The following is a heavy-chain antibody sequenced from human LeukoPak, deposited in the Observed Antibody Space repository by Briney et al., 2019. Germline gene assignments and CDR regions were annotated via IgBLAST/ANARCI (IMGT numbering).Heavy chain of an antibody. Sequence: GGSLRLSCAASGFSVNNLYMSWVRQAPGKGLEWVSVIYSGDRTYYADSVKGRFTISRDTSKNTVYLQMNSLRAEDTAVYYCARDYSTTWSYGMDVWGQGTTVTVSS. CDR3: ARDYSTTWSYGMDV. CDR2: IYSGDRT. D-gene: IGHD2-2*01. J-gene: IGHJ6*02. CDR1: GFSVNNLY. V-gene: IGHV3-66*01.